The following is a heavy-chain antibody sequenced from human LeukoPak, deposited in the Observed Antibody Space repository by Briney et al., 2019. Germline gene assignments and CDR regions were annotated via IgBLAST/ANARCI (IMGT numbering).Heavy chain of an antibody. J-gene: IGHJ4*02. CDR1: GGSISSGGYY. CDR3: ARRTKFRSGFLY. D-gene: IGHD3-3*01. V-gene: IGHV4-31*03. Sequence: PSETLSLTCTVSGGSISSGGYYWSWIRQHPGKGLEWIGYIYYSGSTYYNPSLKSRVTISVDTSKNQFSLKLSSVTAADTAVYYCARRTKFRSGFLYWGQGTLVTVSS. CDR2: IYYSGST.